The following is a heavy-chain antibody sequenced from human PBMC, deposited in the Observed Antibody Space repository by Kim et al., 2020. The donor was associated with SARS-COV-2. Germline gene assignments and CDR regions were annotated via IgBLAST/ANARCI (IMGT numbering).Heavy chain of an antibody. CDR2: IYSGGGT. CDR1: EFTVSSNY. Sequence: GGSLRLSCVASEFTVSSNYMSWVRQAPGKGLEWVSVIYSGGGTYYADSVKGRFTISRDNSKNTLFLQMNSLRAEDTAVYYCARNGYSSGWYRNWGQGTLVTVSS. J-gene: IGHJ4*02. V-gene: IGHV3-53*01. D-gene: IGHD6-19*01. CDR3: ARNGYSSGWYRN.